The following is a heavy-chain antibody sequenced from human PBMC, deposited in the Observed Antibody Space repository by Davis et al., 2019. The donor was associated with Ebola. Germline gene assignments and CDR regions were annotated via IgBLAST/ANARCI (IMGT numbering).Heavy chain of an antibody. D-gene: IGHD3-3*01. CDR1: GGSISSSSYY. J-gene: IGHJ4*02. V-gene: IGHV4-39*01. CDR2: IYYSGST. CDR3: ASNVLRFLEWFF. Sequence: PSETLSLTCTVSGGSISSSSYYWGWIRQPPGKGLEWIGSIYYSGSTNYNPSLKSRFTISVDTSKNQFSLKLSSVTAADTAVYYCASNVLRFLEWFFWGQGTLVTVSS.